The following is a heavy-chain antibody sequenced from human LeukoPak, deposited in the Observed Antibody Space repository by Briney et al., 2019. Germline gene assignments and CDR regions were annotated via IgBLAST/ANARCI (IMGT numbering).Heavy chain of an antibody. D-gene: IGHD3-22*01. CDR1: GFSFTSYW. V-gene: IGHV5-51*01. Sequence: GESLKISCKGSGFSFTSYWIGWVRQLPGKGLEWMGIICPGDSDTRYTPSFQGQVTISADKSISTAYLQWSSLKASDTAIYYCARQPYDSSGYYHGAFDIWGQGTVVTVSS. CDR3: ARQPYDSSGYYHGAFDI. CDR2: ICPGDSDT. J-gene: IGHJ3*02.